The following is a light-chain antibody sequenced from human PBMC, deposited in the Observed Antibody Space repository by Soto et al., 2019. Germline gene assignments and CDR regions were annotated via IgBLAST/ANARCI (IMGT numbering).Light chain of an antibody. V-gene: IGKV1-5*01. CDR2: DAS. CDR3: QQYSSYSRT. CDR1: QGISTW. J-gene: IGKJ1*01. Sequence: DIQMTQSPYTLSASVGDRVTITCRASQGISTWLAWYQQKPGTAPKLLIYDASSLEGGVPSRFSGSGSGTEFTLTISSLQPDDYANYYGQQYSSYSRTFGQGTKVEIK.